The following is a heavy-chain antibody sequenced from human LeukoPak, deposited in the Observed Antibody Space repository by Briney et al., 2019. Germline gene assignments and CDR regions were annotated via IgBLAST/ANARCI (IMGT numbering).Heavy chain of an antibody. CDR3: AKVRGKYSSHFFFDY. CDR2: ISYNGGFT. V-gene: IGHV3-9*01. CDR1: GFTFDDYA. D-gene: IGHD6-19*01. J-gene: IGHJ4*02. Sequence: PGRSLRLSCAGSGFTFDDYAMHWVRQAPGKGLEWLSIISYNGGFTDYADSVKGRFTISRGNAKNSLYLQLDSLRAEDTAIYYCAKVRGKYSSHFFFDYWGQGTLVTVSS.